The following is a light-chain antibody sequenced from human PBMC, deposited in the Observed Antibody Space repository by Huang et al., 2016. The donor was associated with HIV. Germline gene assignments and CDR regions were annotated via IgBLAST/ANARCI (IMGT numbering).Light chain of an antibody. CDR1: QSISSY. J-gene: IGKJ2*01. CDR3: QQSYSTLRYT. V-gene: IGKV1-39*01. Sequence: DIQMTQSPSSLSASVGDRVTITCRASQSISSYLNWYQQKPGKAPQLLIYAASSLQSGGPSRFSGSGSGTDFTLTISSLQPEDFATYYCQQSYSTLRYTFGQGTKLEIK. CDR2: AAS.